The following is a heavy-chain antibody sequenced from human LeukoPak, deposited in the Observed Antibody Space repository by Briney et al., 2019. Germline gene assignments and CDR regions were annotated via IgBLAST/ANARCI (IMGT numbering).Heavy chain of an antibody. V-gene: IGHV4-30-2*01. CDR3: ARGSGLWFGELFLDY. CDR1: GGSISSGAYS. CDR2: IYHSGST. J-gene: IGHJ4*02. Sequence: SETLSLTCAVSGGSISSGAYSWSWIRQPPGKGLEWIGYIYHSGSTYYNPSLKSRVTISVDKSKNQFSLKLSSVTAADTAVYYCARGSGLWFGELFLDYWGQGTLVTVSS. D-gene: IGHD3-10*01.